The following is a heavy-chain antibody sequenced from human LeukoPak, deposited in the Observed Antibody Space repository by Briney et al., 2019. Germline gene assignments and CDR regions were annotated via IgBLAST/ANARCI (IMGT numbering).Heavy chain of an antibody. D-gene: IGHD3-10*01. CDR2: ISAYNGNT. CDR1: GYTFTSYG. CDR3: AREPYYYGSGSYLAPDY. V-gene: IGHV1-18*01. Sequence: ASVKVSCKASGYTFTSYGISWVRQAPGQGLEWMGWISAYNGNTNYAQKLQGGVTMTTDTSTSTAYMELRSPRSDDTAVYYCAREPYYYGSGSYLAPDYWGQGTLVTVSS. J-gene: IGHJ4*02.